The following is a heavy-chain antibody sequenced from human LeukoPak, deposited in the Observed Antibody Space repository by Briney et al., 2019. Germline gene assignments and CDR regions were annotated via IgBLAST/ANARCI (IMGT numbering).Heavy chain of an antibody. CDR3: ARGTSPYITIFGVYWFDP. Sequence: SETLSLTCAVYGGSFSGYYWSWIHQPPGKGLEWIGEINHSGSTNYNPSLKSRVTISVDTSKNQFSLKLSSVTAADTAVYYCARGTSPYITIFGVYWFDPWGQGTLVTVSS. CDR1: GGSFSGYY. CDR2: INHSGST. D-gene: IGHD3-3*01. J-gene: IGHJ5*02. V-gene: IGHV4-34*01.